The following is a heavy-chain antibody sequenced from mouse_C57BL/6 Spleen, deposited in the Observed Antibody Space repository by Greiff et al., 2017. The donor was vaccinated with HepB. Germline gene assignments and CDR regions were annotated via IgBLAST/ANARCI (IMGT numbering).Heavy chain of an antibody. CDR2: ISSGGSYT. Sequence: DVMLVESGGDLVKPGGSLKLSCAASGFTFSSYGMSWVRQTPDKRLEWVATISSGGSYTYYPDSVKGRFTISRDNAKNTLYLQMSSLKSEDTAMYYCARGDGSTGFAYWGQGTLVTVSA. CDR1: GFTFSSYG. J-gene: IGHJ3*01. D-gene: IGHD2-3*01. CDR3: ARGDGSTGFAY. V-gene: IGHV5-6*02.